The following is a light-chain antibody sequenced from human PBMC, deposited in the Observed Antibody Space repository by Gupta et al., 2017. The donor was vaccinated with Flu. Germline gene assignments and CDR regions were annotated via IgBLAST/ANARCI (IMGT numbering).Light chain of an antibody. CDR3: QSYDTSLSGGV. CDR2: GSS. Sequence: QSVLTQPPSVSGAPGQRVTISCTGSSSNIGAGYDVHWYQQLPGRAPKVLIYGSSNRPSGVPDRFFGSKSGISASLAITGLQAEDEADYYCQSYDTSLSGGVFGGGTKVTAL. CDR1: SSNIGAGYD. V-gene: IGLV1-40*01. J-gene: IGLJ3*02.